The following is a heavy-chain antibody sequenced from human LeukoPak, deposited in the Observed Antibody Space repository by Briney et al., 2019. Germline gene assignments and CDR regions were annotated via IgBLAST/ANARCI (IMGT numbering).Heavy chain of an antibody. CDR2: IKQDGSEK. V-gene: IGHV3-7*01. D-gene: IGHD2-21*01. CDR3: AREVRPHIYYYYYMDV. J-gene: IGHJ6*03. CDR1: GFTFSSYW. Sequence: PGGSLRLSCAASGFTFSSYWMSWVRQAPGKGLEWVANIKQDGSEKYYVDSVKGRFTISRDNAKNSLYLQMNSLRAEDTAVYYCAREVRPHIYYYYYMDVWGKGTTVTVSS.